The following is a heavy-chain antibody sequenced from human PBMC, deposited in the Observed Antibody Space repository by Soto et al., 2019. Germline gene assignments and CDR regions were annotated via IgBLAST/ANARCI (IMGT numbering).Heavy chain of an antibody. D-gene: IGHD1-26*01. V-gene: IGHV3-74*01. CDR2: INTDGSTT. J-gene: IGHJ4*02. Sequence: EGQLVESGGGLVQPGGSLRLSCAASGFPFSTYWMHWVRQAPGKGLVWVSLINTDGSTTNYADSVKGRFTISRDNAKNTVYLQMNSLRVEDTAVYYCARDLRGSPDYWGQGTLVTVSS. CDR1: GFPFSTYW. CDR3: ARDLRGSPDY.